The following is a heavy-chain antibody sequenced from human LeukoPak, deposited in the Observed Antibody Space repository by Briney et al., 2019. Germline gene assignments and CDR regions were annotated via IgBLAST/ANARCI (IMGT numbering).Heavy chain of an antibody. CDR2: FDPEDGET. Sequence: GASVKVSCKVSGYTLTELSMHWVRQAPGKGLEWMGGFDPEDGETIYAQKFQGRVTMTGDTSTDTAYMELSSLRSEDTAVYYCATGGSIAVAGREGLDYYYGMDVWGQGTTVTVSS. CDR1: GYTLTELS. CDR3: ATGGSIAVAGREGLDYYYGMDV. V-gene: IGHV1-24*01. J-gene: IGHJ6*02. D-gene: IGHD6-19*01.